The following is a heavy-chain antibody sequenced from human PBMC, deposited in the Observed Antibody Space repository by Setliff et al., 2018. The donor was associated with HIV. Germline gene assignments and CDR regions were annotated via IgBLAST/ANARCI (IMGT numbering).Heavy chain of an antibody. D-gene: IGHD5-12*01. CDR1: GGSLNNYA. CDR2: IIPIFRTT. V-gene: IGHV1-69*05. CDR3: ARDLNDRWLQQYWFFDL. Sequence: SVKVSCKASGGSLNNYAISWVRQAPGQGLEWMGGIIPIFRTTTYAQKFQDRVTITTDESTTAFYMELSSLRSEDTALYFCARDLNDRWLQQYWFFDLWGRGTQVTVSS. J-gene: IGHJ2*01.